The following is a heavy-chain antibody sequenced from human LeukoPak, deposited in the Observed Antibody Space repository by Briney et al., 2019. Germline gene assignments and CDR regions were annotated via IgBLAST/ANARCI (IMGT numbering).Heavy chain of an antibody. CDR2: MNPNSGNT. Sequence: GASVKVSCKASGYTFTSYDINWVRQATGQGLEWMGWMNPNSGNTGYAQKFQSRVTMTRNTSISTAYMELSSLRSEDTAAYYCARGGVNYYGSGSYYNARFFNWFDPWGQGTLVTVSS. J-gene: IGHJ5*02. CDR3: ARGGVNYYGSGSYYNARFFNWFDP. CDR1: GYTFTSYD. D-gene: IGHD3-10*01. V-gene: IGHV1-8*01.